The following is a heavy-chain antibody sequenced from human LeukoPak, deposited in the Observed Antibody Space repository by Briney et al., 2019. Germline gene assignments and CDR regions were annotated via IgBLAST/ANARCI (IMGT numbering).Heavy chain of an antibody. CDR2: ISGSGGST. Sequence: PGGSLRLSCAASGFTFSSYSMNWVRQAPGKGLEWVSAISGSGGSTYYADSVKGRFTISRDNSKNTLYLQMNSLRAEDTAVYYCARDPTRYFDWFTQSAGGFGELDYWGQGTLVTVSS. J-gene: IGHJ4*02. CDR1: GFTFSSYS. V-gene: IGHV3-23*01. CDR3: ARDPTRYFDWFTQSAGGFGELDY. D-gene: IGHD3-9*01.